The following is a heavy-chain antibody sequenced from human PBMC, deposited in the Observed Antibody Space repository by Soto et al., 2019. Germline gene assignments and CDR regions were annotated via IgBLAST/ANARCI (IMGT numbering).Heavy chain of an antibody. CDR2: INAGNGNT. V-gene: IGHV1-3*01. D-gene: IGHD6-19*01. J-gene: IGHJ5*02. CDR3: ARDRNSGWYWWFDP. CDR1: GYTFTSYA. Sequence: ASVKVSCKASGYTFTSYAMHWVRQAPGQRLEWMGWINAGNGNTKYSQKFQGRVTITRDTSASTAYMELSSLRSEDTAVYYCARDRNSGWYWWFDPWGQGTLVTVSS.